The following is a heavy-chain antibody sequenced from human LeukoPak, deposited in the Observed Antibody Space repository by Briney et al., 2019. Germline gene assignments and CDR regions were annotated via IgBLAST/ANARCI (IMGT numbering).Heavy chain of an antibody. Sequence: PGGSLRLSCAASGFTFSSYWMHWVRQAPGKGLVWVSRINSDGSSTSYADSVKGRFTISRDNAKNTLYLQMNSLRAEDTAVYYCAREYCSGGSCYPYFDYWGQGTLVIVPS. CDR2: INSDGSST. D-gene: IGHD2-15*01. CDR1: GFTFSSYW. CDR3: AREYCSGGSCYPYFDY. J-gene: IGHJ4*02. V-gene: IGHV3-74*01.